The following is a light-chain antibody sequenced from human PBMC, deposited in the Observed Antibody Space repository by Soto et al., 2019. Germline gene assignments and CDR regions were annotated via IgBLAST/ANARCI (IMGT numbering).Light chain of an antibody. CDR2: GAS. CDR3: QQYDTLPRT. Sequence: EIVLTQSPGTLSLSPGERATLSCRASQSVSGSNLAWYQQKPGQAPRLLMYGASRRATGIPDRFSGSGSGTDFTLTISRLEPEDFAVYYCQQYDTLPRTFGQGTKV. V-gene: IGKV3-20*01. CDR1: QSVSGSN. J-gene: IGKJ1*01.